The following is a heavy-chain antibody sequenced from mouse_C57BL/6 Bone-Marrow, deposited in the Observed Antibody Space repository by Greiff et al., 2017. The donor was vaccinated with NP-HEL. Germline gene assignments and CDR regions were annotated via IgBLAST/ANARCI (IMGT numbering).Heavy chain of an antibody. J-gene: IGHJ1*03. D-gene: IGHD4-1*01. CDR3: ARDWDGYFDV. CDR2: INPYNGGT. Sequence: VQLQQSGPVLVKPGASVKMSCKASGYTFTDYYMNWVKQSHGKSLEWIGVINPYNGGTSYNQKFKGKATLTVDKSSSTAYMELNSLTSEDSAVYYCARDWDGYFDVWGTGTTVTVSS. V-gene: IGHV1-19*01. CDR1: GYTFTDYY.